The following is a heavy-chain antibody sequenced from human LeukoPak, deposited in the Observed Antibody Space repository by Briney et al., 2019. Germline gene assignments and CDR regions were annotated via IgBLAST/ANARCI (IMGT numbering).Heavy chain of an antibody. D-gene: IGHD3-22*01. J-gene: IGHJ4*02. CDR1: GGSISSYY. V-gene: IGHV4-59*01. Sequence: SETLSLTCTVSGGSISSYYWSWIRQPPGKGLEWIGYIYYSGSTNYNPSLKSRVTISVDTSKNQFSLKLSSVTAADTAVYYCASELYYYDSSGYYWFGYWGQGTLVTVSS. CDR2: IYYSGST. CDR3: ASELYYYDSSGYYWFGY.